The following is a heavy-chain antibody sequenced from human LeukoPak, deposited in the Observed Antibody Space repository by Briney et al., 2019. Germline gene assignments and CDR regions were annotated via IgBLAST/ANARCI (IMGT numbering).Heavy chain of an antibody. CDR2: IYYSGST. V-gene: IGHV4-59*13. D-gene: IGHD4-23*01. CDR3: ARATVVTPGAFDI. J-gene: IGHJ3*02. CDR1: GGSIITYY. Sequence: SETLSLTCTVSGGSIITYYWSWIRQPPGKGLEWIGYIYYSGSTNYNPSLKSRVTISVDTSKNQFSLKLSSVTAADTAVYYCARATVVTPGAFDIWGQGTMVTVSS.